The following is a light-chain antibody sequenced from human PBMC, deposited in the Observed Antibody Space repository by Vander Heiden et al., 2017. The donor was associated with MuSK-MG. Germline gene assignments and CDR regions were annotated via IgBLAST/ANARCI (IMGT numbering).Light chain of an antibody. V-gene: IGKV4-1*01. CDR1: QSVLYSSNNKNY. CDR3: QQDYSTPQT. J-gene: IGKJ1*01. CDR2: WAS. Sequence: DIVMTQSPDSLAVSLGERATINCKSSQSVLYSSNNKNYLAWYQQKPGHPPKLLIYWASTRESGVPDRCSGSGSGTDFTLTISSLQAEDVAVYYCQQDYSTPQTFGQGTKVEIK.